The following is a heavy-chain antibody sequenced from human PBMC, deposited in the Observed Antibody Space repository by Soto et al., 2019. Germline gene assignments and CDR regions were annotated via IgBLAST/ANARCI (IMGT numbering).Heavy chain of an antibody. Sequence: QVQLVESGGGVVQPGRSLRLSCAASGFTFSSYGMHWVRQAPGKGLEWVAVISYDGSNKYYADSVKGRFTISRDNSKNTLYLQMNSLRAEDTAVYYCAKDMFNLPAYCGGDCYYDYWGQGILVTVSS. CDR2: ISYDGSNK. J-gene: IGHJ4*02. CDR3: AKDMFNLPAYCGGDCYYDY. V-gene: IGHV3-30*18. D-gene: IGHD2-21*02. CDR1: GFTFSSYG.